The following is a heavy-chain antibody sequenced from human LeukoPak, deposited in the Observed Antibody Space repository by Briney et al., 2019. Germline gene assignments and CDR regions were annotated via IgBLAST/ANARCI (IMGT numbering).Heavy chain of an antibody. D-gene: IGHD3-16*01. J-gene: IGHJ4*02. CDR2: ISSSSSYI. Sequence: NSGGSLRLSCAASGFTFSSYSMNWVRQAPGKGLEWVSSISSSSSYIYYADSVKGRFTISRDNAKNSLYLQMNSLRAEDTAVYYCARVSGTFDRPNYWGQGTLVTVSS. V-gene: IGHV3-21*01. CDR1: GFTFSSYS. CDR3: ARVSGTFDRPNY.